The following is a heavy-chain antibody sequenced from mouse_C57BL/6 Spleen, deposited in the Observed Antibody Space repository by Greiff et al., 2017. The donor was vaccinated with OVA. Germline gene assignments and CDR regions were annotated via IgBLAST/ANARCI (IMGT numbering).Heavy chain of an antibody. D-gene: IGHD3-3*01. CDR2: IDPSDSYT. J-gene: IGHJ2*01. CDR3: AGRGRAYFDY. Sequence: QVQLQQPGAELVKPGALVKLSCKASGYTFTSYWMQWVKQRPGQGLEWIGEIDPSDSYTNYNQKFKGKATLTVDTSSSTAYMQLSSLTSEDSAVYYCAGRGRAYFDYWGQGTTLTVSS. CDR1: GYTFTSYW. V-gene: IGHV1-50*01.